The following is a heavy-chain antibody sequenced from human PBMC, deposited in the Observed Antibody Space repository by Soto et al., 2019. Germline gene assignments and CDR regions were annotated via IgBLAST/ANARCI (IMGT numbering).Heavy chain of an antibody. CDR3: ARLIGNSWLDS. D-gene: IGHD2-8*01. CDR1: GDSVSTNSAT. V-gene: IGHV6-1*01. J-gene: IGHJ5*01. CDR2: TYYRAKWYN. Sequence: QVQLQQSGPGLVKPSQTLSLTCAISGDSVSTNSATWAWIRQSPSRGLEWLGRTYYRAKWYNDYAVSVKGRITINPDTSNHQLSLQLNSVTPDDTAVYYCARLIGNSWLDSWGQGTLVTVSS.